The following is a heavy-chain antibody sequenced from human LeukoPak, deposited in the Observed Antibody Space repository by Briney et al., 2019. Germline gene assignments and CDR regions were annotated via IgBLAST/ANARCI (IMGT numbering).Heavy chain of an antibody. J-gene: IGHJ5*02. CDR2: ISSSSSYI. CDR1: GFTFSSYS. CDR3: ARPQFQPAARAYNWFDP. D-gene: IGHD2-2*01. Sequence: PGGSLRLSCAASGFTFSSYSLNWVRQAPGKGLEWVSSISSSSSYIYYADSVKGRFTISRDNAKNSLYLQMNSLRAEDTAVYYCARPQFQPAARAYNWFDPWGQGTLVTVSS. V-gene: IGHV3-21*01.